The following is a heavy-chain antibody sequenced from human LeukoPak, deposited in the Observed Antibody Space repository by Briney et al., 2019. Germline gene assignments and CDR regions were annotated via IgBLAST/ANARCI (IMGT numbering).Heavy chain of an antibody. CDR1: GYIFTNYW. CDR2: IYPGGSET. J-gene: IGHJ4*02. V-gene: IGHV5-51*01. CDR3: ARLTSVTLPFDF. D-gene: IGHD4-17*01. Sequence: RGESLKISCKGSGYIFTNYWIGWVRQMPGKGLEWMGNIYPGGSETRYSPSFQGQVTISVDKSTTTAYLQWSRLKASDTAMYYCARLTSVTLPFDFWGQGTLVTVSS.